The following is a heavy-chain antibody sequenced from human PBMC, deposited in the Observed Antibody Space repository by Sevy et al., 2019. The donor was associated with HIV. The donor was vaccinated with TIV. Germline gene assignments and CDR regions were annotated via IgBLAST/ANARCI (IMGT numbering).Heavy chain of an antibody. D-gene: IGHD3-16*02. CDR2: IKQDGTDK. V-gene: IGHV3-7*01. Sequence: GGSLRLSCAASGFTFATYWMTWVRQAPGKGLEWVAYIKQDGTDKYYVDSVRVRFTISRDNGKNSLYLQMSSLRAEDTAVYFCARALADWGSFHYSSWGRGTLVTVSS. J-gene: IGHJ4*02. CDR3: ARALADWGSFHYSS. CDR1: GFTFATYW.